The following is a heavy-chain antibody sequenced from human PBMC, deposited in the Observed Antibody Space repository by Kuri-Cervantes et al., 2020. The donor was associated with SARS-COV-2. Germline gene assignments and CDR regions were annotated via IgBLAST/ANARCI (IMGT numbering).Heavy chain of an antibody. Sequence: SQTLSLTCAVYGESFSDYYWTWIRQPPGKGLEWIGEINHRRSADYNPSLKSRVTISVDTSKNQFSLKLSSVTAADTAVYYCARASPYYYYYYGMDVWGQGTTVTVSS. CDR2: INHRRSA. J-gene: IGHJ6*02. CDR3: ARASPYYYYYYGMDV. V-gene: IGHV4-34*01. CDR1: GESFSDYY.